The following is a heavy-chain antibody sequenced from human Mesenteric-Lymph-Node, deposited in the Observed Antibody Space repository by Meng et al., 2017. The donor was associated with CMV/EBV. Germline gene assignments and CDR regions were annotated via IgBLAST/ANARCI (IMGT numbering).Heavy chain of an antibody. D-gene: IGHD2-2*01. CDR2: ISAYNGST. CDR3: ASSVASTSSFGGYFYYDMDV. Sequence: ASVKVSCKASGYTFTRSGFSWVRQAPGQGLEWMGWISAYNGSTNYAQKFQGRVTMTTDTSTSTAYMELRNLRSDDTAVYYCASSVASTSSFGGYFYYDMDVWGQGTTVTVSS. CDR1: GYTFTRSG. J-gene: IGHJ6*02. V-gene: IGHV1-18*01.